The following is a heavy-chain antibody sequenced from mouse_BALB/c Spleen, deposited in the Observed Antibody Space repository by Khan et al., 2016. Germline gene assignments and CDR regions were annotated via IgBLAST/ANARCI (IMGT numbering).Heavy chain of an antibody. CDR3: ARNFPFDC. CDR2: IYPGDGDT. V-gene: IGHV1-87*01. Sequence: QVQLQQSGAELARPGASVKLSCKATGYTFTTYWIQWVQQRPGQGLEWIGAIYPGDGDTTYTQQFKGKAILTADKSHSSAYMQHGSLASEDTAVSYCARNFPFDCWGEVTTLTVSS. CDR1: GYTFTTYW. J-gene: IGHJ2*01.